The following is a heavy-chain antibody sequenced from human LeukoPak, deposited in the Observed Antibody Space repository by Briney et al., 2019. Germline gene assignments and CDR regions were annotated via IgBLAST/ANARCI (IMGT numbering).Heavy chain of an antibody. CDR3: ARDVVSYGSGSYSYYFDY. CDR2: IYTSGST. Sequence: SETLSLTCTVSGYSISSGYYWGWIRQPAGKGLEWIGRIYTSGSTNYNPSLKSRVTMSVDTSKNQFSLKLSSVTAADTAVYYCARDVVSYGSGSYSYYFDYWGQGTLVTVSS. D-gene: IGHD3-10*01. V-gene: IGHV4-4*07. J-gene: IGHJ4*02. CDR1: GYSISSGYY.